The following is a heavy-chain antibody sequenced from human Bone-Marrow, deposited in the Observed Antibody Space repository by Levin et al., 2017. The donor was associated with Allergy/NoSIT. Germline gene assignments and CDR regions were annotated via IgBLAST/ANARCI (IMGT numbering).Heavy chain of an antibody. CDR3: ARQLGNFWSGYNYFDY. CDR2: IGSSGSTI. D-gene: IGHD3-3*01. V-gene: IGHV3-11*04. J-gene: IGHJ4*02. Sequence: SCAASGFTFSHAWMNWVRQAPGKGLEWVSSIGSSGSTIYYADSVQGRFTISRDNAKNSLYLQMNSLRAEDTAVYYCARQLGNFWSGYNYFDYWGQGTLVTVSS. CDR1: GFTFSHAW.